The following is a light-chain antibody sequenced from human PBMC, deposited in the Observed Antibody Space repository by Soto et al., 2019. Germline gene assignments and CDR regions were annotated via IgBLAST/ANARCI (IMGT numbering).Light chain of an antibody. CDR2: DAA. J-gene: IGKJ1*01. V-gene: IGKV3-11*01. CDR1: QSGSSY. Sequence: ELVFPLSPAPLSLPPGERATLSCRSSQSGSSYLAWYQQKPVKVPRLLIYDAASRATGSPGRCSGSGSGTDFNLTIRSVEPENFAVYYCQHCSQTFGQGTKVDI. CDR3: QHCSQT.